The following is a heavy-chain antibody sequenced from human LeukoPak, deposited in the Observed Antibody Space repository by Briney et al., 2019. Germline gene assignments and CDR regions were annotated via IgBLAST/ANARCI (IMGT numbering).Heavy chain of an antibody. D-gene: IGHD4-23*01. Sequence: GGSLRLSCAASGFTFSNYAIHWVRQAPGKGLEWVSVIYSGGSTYYADSVKGRFTISRDNSKNTLYLQMNSLRAEDTAVYYCATDYGGNNYWGQGTLVTVSS. CDR2: IYSGGST. CDR3: ATDYGGNNY. J-gene: IGHJ4*02. V-gene: IGHV3-53*01. CDR1: GFTFSNYA.